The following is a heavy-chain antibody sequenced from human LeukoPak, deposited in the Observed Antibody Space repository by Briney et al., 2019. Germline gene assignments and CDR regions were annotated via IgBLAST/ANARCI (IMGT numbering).Heavy chain of an antibody. Sequence: PGGSLRLSCAASGFTFSSYVMTWVRQAPGKGLEWVSGISGSGGSTYYEDSVKGRFTISRDNSKNTLYLQMNSLRAEDTAVYYCAKISGGTCYSHLDYWGQGTLVTVSS. J-gene: IGHJ4*02. V-gene: IGHV3-23*01. CDR2: ISGSGGST. CDR3: AKISGGTCYSHLDY. CDR1: GFTFSSYV. D-gene: IGHD2-15*01.